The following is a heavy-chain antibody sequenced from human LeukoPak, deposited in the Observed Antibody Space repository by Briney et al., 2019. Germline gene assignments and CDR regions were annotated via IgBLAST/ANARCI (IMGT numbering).Heavy chain of an antibody. J-gene: IGHJ6*03. CDR1: GYSISSGYY. D-gene: IGHD3-22*01. V-gene: IGHV4-38-2*02. Sequence: SETLSLTCTVSGYSISSGYYWGWIRQPPGKGLEWIGSIYHSGSTYYNPSLKSRVTISVDTSKNQFSLKLSSVTAADTAVYYCARGRPLSSGYYLYYYYYMDVWGKGTTVTVSS. CDR3: ARGRPLSSGYYLYYYYYMDV. CDR2: IYHSGST.